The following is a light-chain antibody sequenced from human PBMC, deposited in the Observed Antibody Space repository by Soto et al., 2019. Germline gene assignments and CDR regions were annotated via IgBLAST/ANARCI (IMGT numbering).Light chain of an antibody. J-gene: IGLJ2*01. V-gene: IGLV2-11*01. Sequence: QSALTQPRSVSGSPGQSVTISCTGTSSDVGGYNYVSWYQQHPGKAPKLMIXDVXXRPXXXXDRXSGSKSGNTASLTISGXXXXXXXXYYCCSYAGSYTVVFGGGTKVTVL. CDR3: CSYAGSYTVV. CDR2: DVX. CDR1: SSDVGGYNY.